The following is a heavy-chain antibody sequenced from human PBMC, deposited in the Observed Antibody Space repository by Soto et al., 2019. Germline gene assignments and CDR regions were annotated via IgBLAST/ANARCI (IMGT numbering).Heavy chain of an antibody. D-gene: IGHD2-15*01. J-gene: IGHJ4*02. CDR2: IYYSGST. Sequence: TLSLTCTVSGGSISSYYWSWIRQPPGKGLEWIGYIYYSGSTNYNPSLKSRVTISVDTSKNQFSLKLSSVTAADTAVYYCARGGCSGGSCAFDYWGQGTLVTVSS. CDR1: GGSISSYY. CDR3: ARGGCSGGSCAFDY. V-gene: IGHV4-59*01.